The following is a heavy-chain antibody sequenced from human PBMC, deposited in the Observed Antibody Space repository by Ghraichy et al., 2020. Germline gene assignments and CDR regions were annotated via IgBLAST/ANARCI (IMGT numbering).Heavy chain of an antibody. CDR2: IYYSGST. D-gene: IGHD2-2*01. Sequence: SETLSLTCTVSGGSISSSSYYWGWIRQPPGKGLEWIGSIYYSGSTYYNPSLKSRVTISVDTSKNQFSLKLSSVTAADTAVYYCARLGSSTSWDYYYYGMDVWGQGTTVTGSS. J-gene: IGHJ6*02. V-gene: IGHV4-39*01. CDR3: ARLGSSTSWDYYYYGMDV. CDR1: GGSISSSSYY.